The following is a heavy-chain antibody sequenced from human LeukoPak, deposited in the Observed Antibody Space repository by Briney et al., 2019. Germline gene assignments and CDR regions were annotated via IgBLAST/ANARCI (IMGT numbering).Heavy chain of an antibody. V-gene: IGHV4-39*07. Sequence: SETLSLTCTVSGGSISSSSYYWGWIRQPPGKGLEWIGSIYYSGSTYYNPSLKSRVTISVDTPKNQFSLKLSSVTAADTAVYYCARETRLGLHTNWFDPWGQGTLVTVSS. CDR1: GGSISSSSYY. CDR3: ARETRLGLHTNWFDP. CDR2: IYYSGST. D-gene: IGHD4-11*01. J-gene: IGHJ5*02.